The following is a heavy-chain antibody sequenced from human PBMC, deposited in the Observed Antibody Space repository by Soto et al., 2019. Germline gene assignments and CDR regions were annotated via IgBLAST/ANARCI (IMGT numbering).Heavy chain of an antibody. CDR2: ISPDNGNT. D-gene: IGHD5-12*01. Sequence: QVQLVQSGGEVKKPGASVMVSCKASGYTFTIYGINWVRQAAGQGLGWMGWISPDNGNTNYAQKLQGRVTMTTDTSTSTAYMELRSLRSDDTAVYYCARALGYSGYAGMDVWGQGTTVTVS. CDR1: GYTFTIYG. CDR3: ARALGYSGYAGMDV. V-gene: IGHV1-18*01. J-gene: IGHJ6*02.